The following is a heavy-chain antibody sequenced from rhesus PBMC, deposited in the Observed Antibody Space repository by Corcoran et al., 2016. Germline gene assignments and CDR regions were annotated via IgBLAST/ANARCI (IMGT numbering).Heavy chain of an antibody. D-gene: IGHD5-24*01. Sequence: QGQLQESGPGVGKPSETLSPTFAVPGGSFGGHWWSWTRQPPGQGLEWSGEINGTSGRTNYNPSLKSRVTISKDASKNQFALKLSSVTAADTAVYYCARDRRYSGYSIDFWGQGVLVTVSS. CDR3: ARDRRYSGYSIDF. V-gene: IGHV4-80*01. CDR1: GGSFGGHW. CDR2: INGTSGRT. J-gene: IGHJ4*01.